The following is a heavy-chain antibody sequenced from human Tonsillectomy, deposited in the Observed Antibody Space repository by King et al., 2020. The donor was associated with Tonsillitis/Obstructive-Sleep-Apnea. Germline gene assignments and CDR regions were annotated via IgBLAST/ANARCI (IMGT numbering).Heavy chain of an antibody. CDR3: FCSELGDFVVVPAVIPMEV. CDR1: GFTFSSYG. D-gene: IGHD2-2*02. CDR2: IWYDGSNK. V-gene: IGHV3-33*01. Sequence: VQLVESGGGVVQPGRSLRLSCAASGFTFSSYGMHWVRQAPGKGLEWVAVIWYDGSNKYYADSVKGRFTISRGNSKNTLYLQMNSLRAEDTAVYYCFCSELGDFVVVPAVIPMEVWGKGTTVTVSS. J-gene: IGHJ6*04.